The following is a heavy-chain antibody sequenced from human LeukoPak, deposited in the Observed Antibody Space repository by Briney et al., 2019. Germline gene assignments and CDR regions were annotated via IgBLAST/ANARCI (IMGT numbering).Heavy chain of an antibody. J-gene: IGHJ6*02. CDR1: GFIFSNYS. Sequence: GGSLRLSCVVSGFIFSNYSMNWVRQAPGKGLEWLSYIIRTSSTILYADSVKGRFTISRDQAKNSVYLQMNSLRDEDTAVYYCVRIRDSGAYYFYYGMDVWGQGTTVTVSS. CDR3: VRIRDSGAYYFYYGMDV. V-gene: IGHV3-48*02. D-gene: IGHD1-26*01. CDR2: IIRTSSTI.